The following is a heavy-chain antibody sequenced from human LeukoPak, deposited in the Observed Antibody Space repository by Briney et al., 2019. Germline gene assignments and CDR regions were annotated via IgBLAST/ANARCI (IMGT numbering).Heavy chain of an antibody. Sequence: ASVKVSCKASGYTFTSYGISWVRQAPGQGLEWMGWISAYNGNTNYAQKLQGRVTMTTDTSTSTAYMELRSLRSDDTAVYYCARLQPGAYYYYGMDVWGQGTTVTVSS. J-gene: IGHJ6*02. CDR1: GYTFTSYG. CDR2: ISAYNGNT. D-gene: IGHD4-11*01. CDR3: ARLQPGAYYYYGMDV. V-gene: IGHV1-18*01.